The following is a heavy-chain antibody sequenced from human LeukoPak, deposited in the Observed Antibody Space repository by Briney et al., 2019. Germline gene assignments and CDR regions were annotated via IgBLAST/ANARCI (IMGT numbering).Heavy chain of an antibody. J-gene: IGHJ6*02. CDR1: GFTFSSYA. Sequence: GGSLRLSCAASGFTFSSYAMSWVRQAPGKGLEWVSAISGSGGSTYYADSVKGRFTISRDNSKNTLYLQMNSLGAEDTAVYYCAKSVAGTIHYYGMDVWGQGTTVTVSS. CDR2: ISGSGGST. V-gene: IGHV3-23*01. D-gene: IGHD6-19*01. CDR3: AKSVAGTIHYYGMDV.